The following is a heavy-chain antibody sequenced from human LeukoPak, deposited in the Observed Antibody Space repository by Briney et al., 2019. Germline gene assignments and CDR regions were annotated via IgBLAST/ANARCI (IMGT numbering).Heavy chain of an antibody. CDR2: IIPIFGTA. D-gene: IGHD1-26*01. Sequence: ASVKVSCKASGGTFSSYAISWVRQAPGQGLEWMGGIIPIFGTANYAQKFQGRVTITTDESTSTAYMELSSLRSEDTAVYYCALKSGSKGEWELPGALDYWGQGTLVTVSS. V-gene: IGHV1-69*05. J-gene: IGHJ4*02. CDR1: GGTFSSYA. CDR3: ALKSGSKGEWELPGALDY.